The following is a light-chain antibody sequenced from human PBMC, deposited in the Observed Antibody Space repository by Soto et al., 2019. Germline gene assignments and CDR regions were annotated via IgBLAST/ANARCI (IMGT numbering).Light chain of an antibody. J-gene: IGKJ1*01. CDR1: QSVASNY. CDR3: QQYGDSSWT. CDR2: GAS. Sequence: ESVLTQSPGTLSLSPGERATVSCRASQSVASNYVAWYQQKPGQAPRLLIYGASTRATGIPDRFSGSGSGTDFTLTISRLEPEDFAVYYCQQYGDSSWTFGQGTKVDIK. V-gene: IGKV3-20*01.